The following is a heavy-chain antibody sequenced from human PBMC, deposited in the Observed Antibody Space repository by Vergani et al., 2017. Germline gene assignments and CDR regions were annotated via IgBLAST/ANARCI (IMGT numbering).Heavy chain of an antibody. Sequence: QVQLQESGPGLVKPSQTLSLTCTVSGGSISSGDYYWGWIRQPPGKGLEWIGSIHYSGITYYNPSLKSRVTISVDTSKKQFSLKLSSVTAADTAVYYCARRAAADHPFDYWGQGTLVTVSS. D-gene: IGHD1-14*01. CDR1: GGSISSGDYY. J-gene: IGHJ4*02. V-gene: IGHV4-39*01. CDR3: ARRAAADHPFDY. CDR2: IHYSGIT.